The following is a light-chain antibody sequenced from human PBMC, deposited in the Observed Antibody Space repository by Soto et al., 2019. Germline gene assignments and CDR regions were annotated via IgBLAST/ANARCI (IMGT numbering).Light chain of an antibody. V-gene: IGLV1-51*01. Sequence: QPVLTQPPSVSAAPGQKVTISCSGSRSNIGNNYVSWYQHLPGTAPKLLIYDNTKRPSGIPDRFSGTKSGTSATLDITGLQTGDEAHYYCATWDSSLIAGVFGGGTKVTVL. CDR2: DNT. J-gene: IGLJ2*01. CDR1: RSNIGNNY. CDR3: ATWDSSLIAGV.